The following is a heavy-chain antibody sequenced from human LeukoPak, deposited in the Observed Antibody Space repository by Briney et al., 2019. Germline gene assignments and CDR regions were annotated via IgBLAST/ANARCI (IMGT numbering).Heavy chain of an antibody. Sequence: KPSETLSLTCTVSGYSISSGYYWGWIRQPPGKGLEWIGSIYHSGSTYYNPSLKSRVTISVDTSKNQFSLKLSSVTAADTAVYYCAREGITMIKAPVAFDIWGQGTMVTVSS. V-gene: IGHV4-38-2*02. D-gene: IGHD3-22*01. J-gene: IGHJ3*02. CDR1: GYSISSGYY. CDR2: IYHSGST. CDR3: AREGITMIKAPVAFDI.